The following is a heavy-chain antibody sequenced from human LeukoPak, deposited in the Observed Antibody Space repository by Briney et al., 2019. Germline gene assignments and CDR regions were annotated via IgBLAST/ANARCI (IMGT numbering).Heavy chain of an antibody. J-gene: IGHJ4*02. D-gene: IGHD3-9*01. CDR2: IYYSGST. Sequence: SETLSLTCTVSGGSISNYYWSWIRQPPGKGLEWIGYIYYSGSTNYNPSLKSRVTISVDTSKNQFSLKLSSVTAADTAVYSCAEGTGYFDPFDYWGQGTLVTVSS. V-gene: IGHV4-59*01. CDR1: GGSISNYY. CDR3: AEGTGYFDPFDY.